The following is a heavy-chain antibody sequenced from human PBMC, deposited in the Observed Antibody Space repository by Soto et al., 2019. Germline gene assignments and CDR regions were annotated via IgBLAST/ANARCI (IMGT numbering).Heavy chain of an antibody. CDR2: INPDNGNT. V-gene: IGHV1-3*01. J-gene: IGHJ5*02. CDR1: GYTFTRYT. CDR3: ARGIATGQLAP. Sequence: QVQLVQSGAEVKKPGASVKISCKASGYTFTRYTMNWVRQAPGQRLEWMGWINPDNGNTKSSQKFPDRVIITRDTSASTAYMDLSSLRSEDTAVYYCARGIATGQLAPWGQGTLVTVSS. D-gene: IGHD2-15*01.